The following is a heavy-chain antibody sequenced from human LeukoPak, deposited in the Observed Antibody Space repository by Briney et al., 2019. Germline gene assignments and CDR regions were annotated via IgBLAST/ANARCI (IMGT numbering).Heavy chain of an antibody. CDR1: GYTFTGYY. V-gene: IGHV1-2*02. CDR3: ARDRGFGEFDFDY. CDR2: INPNSGNT. D-gene: IGHD3-10*01. Sequence: ASVKVSCKASGYTFTGYYMHWVRQAPGQGLEWMGWINPNSGNTHYAQKFQDRVTMTRDTSISTAYMELNSLRSDDTAVYYCARDRGFGEFDFDYWGQGTLVTVSS. J-gene: IGHJ4*02.